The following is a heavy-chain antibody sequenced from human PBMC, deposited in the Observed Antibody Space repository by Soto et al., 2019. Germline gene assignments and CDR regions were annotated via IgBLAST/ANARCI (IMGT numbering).Heavy chain of an antibody. CDR1: GGSISSGGYS. CDR3: ARGHVLRFLEWLLPYDAFDI. CDR2: IYHSGST. D-gene: IGHD3-3*01. J-gene: IGHJ3*02. V-gene: IGHV4-30-2*01. Sequence: NPSETLSLTCAVSGGSISSGGYSWSWIRQPPGKGLEWIGYIYHSGSTYYNPSLKSRVTISVDRSKNQFSLKLSSVTAADTAVYYCARGHVLRFLEWLLPYDAFDIWGQGTMVT.